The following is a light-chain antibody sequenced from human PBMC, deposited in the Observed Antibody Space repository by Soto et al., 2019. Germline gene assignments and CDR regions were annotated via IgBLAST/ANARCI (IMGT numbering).Light chain of an antibody. V-gene: IGLV2-23*02. CDR2: EVS. J-gene: IGLJ1*01. Sequence: QSSLLQPASVSGSPGQSSTCSCTGTSSDVGSYNLVSWYQQHQGKALKVMIYEVSKRPSGVSKRFSGSKSGNTASLTISGLQAEDEADYYCCSYGGSYVFGPGTEVTV. CDR3: CSYGGSYV. CDR1: SSDVGSYNL.